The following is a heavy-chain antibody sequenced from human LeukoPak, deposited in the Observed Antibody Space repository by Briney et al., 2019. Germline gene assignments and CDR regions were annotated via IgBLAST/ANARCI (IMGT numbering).Heavy chain of an antibody. V-gene: IGHV4-30-4*08. D-gene: IGHD2-2*01. Sequence: PSQTLSLTCTVSGGSISSGDYYWSWIRQPPGKGLEWIGYIYYSGSTYYNPSLKSRVTISVDTSKNQFSLKLSSVTAADTAVYYCARDGVVPAAAKLDAFDIWGQGTMVTVSS. J-gene: IGHJ3*02. CDR1: GGSISSGDYY. CDR3: ARDGVVPAAAKLDAFDI. CDR2: IYYSGST.